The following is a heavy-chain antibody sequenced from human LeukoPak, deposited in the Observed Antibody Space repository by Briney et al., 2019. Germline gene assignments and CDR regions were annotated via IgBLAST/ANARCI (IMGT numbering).Heavy chain of an antibody. J-gene: IGHJ4*02. Sequence: PGESLKISWKSSGYSFTFYWISWVRQMPGKGLEWMGRIDPSDSYTNYSPSFQGHVTISADKSISTAYLQWSSLKASDTAMYYCARREAYCSSTSCRPFDYWGREPWSPSPQ. CDR3: ARREAYCSSTSCRPFDY. CDR1: GYSFTFYW. CDR2: IDPSDSYT. D-gene: IGHD2-2*01. V-gene: IGHV5-10-1*01.